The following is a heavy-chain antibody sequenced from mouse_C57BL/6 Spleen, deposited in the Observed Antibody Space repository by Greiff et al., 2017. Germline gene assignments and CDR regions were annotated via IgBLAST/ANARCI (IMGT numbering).Heavy chain of an antibody. Sequence: QVQLQQPGAELVKPGASVKLSCKASGYTFTSYWMHWVKQRPGQGLEWIGMIHPNSGSTNYNEKFKSKATLTVDKSSSTAYMQLSSLTSEDSAVYYCARAYYGSSYSLAMDYWGQGTSVTVSS. V-gene: IGHV1-64*01. D-gene: IGHD1-1*01. J-gene: IGHJ4*01. CDR1: GYTFTSYW. CDR2: IHPNSGST. CDR3: ARAYYGSSYSLAMDY.